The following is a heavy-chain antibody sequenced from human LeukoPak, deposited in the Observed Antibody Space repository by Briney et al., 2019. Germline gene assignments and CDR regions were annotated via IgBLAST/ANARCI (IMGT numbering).Heavy chain of an antibody. CDR1: GYSISSGYY. CDR2: IYHSGST. V-gene: IGHV4-38-2*02. CDR3: AREGPNYDSSGYYYFGNFDY. D-gene: IGHD3-22*01. J-gene: IGHJ4*02. Sequence: PSETLSLTCTVSGYSISSGYYWGWIRQPPGKGLEWIGSIYHSGSTYYNPSLKSRVTISVDTSKNQFSLKLSSVTAADTAVYYCAREGPNYDSSGYYYFGNFDYWGQGTLVTVSS.